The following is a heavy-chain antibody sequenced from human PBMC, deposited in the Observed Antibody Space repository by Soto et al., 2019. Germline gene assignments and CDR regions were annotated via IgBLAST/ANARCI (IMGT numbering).Heavy chain of an antibody. CDR1: GYTFTSYG. D-gene: IGHD6-19*01. V-gene: IGHV1-18*01. Sequence: ASVKVSCKASGYTFTSYGISWVRQAPGQGLEWMGWISAYNGNTNYAQKLQGRVTMTTDTSTSTAYMELRSLRSDDTAVYYCARDQTIAVAGTQYYYGMDVWGQGTTVTVSS. CDR3: ARDQTIAVAGTQYYYGMDV. CDR2: ISAYNGNT. J-gene: IGHJ6*02.